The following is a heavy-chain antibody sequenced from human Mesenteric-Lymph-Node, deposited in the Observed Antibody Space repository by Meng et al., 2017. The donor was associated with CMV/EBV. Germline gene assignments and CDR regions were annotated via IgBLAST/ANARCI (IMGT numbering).Heavy chain of an antibody. CDR3: ARERYYDFWSGYYPYFDY. J-gene: IGHJ4*02. V-gene: IGHV3-7*01. Sequence: GGSLRLSCAVSGFTFSSYWMSWVRQAPGKGLEWVANIKQDGSEKYYVDSVKGRFTISRDNAKNSLYLQMNSLRAEDTAVYYCARERYYDFWSGYYPYFDYWGQGTLVTVSS. CDR2: IKQDGSEK. CDR1: GFTFSSYW. D-gene: IGHD3-3*01.